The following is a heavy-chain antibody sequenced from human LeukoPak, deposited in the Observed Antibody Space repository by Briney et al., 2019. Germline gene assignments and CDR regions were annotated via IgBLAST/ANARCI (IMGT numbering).Heavy chain of an antibody. CDR3: ARSRYSSSSGYFDL. D-gene: IGHD6-13*01. J-gene: IGHJ2*01. CDR1: GGSISSYY. Sequence: SETLSLTCTVSGGSISSYYWSWIRQPAGKGLEWIGRIYTSGSTNYNPSLKSRVTMSVDTSKNQFSLKLSSVTAADTAVYYCARSRYSSSSGYFDLWGRGTLVTVSS. V-gene: IGHV4-4*07. CDR2: IYTSGST.